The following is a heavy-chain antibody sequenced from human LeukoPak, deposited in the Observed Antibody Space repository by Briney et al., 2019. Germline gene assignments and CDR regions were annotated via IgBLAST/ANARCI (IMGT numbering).Heavy chain of an antibody. CDR1: GGSISSYW. Sequence: SETLSLTCTVSGGSISSYWWSWIRQPPGKGLEWIGHIYYRGSTNYNPSLNSRVTISLDTSKKQFSLKLNSVTAADTAVYFCARGSCGGGSCYVGPYFDYWGQGTLVTVSS. V-gene: IGHV4-59*01. CDR3: ARGSCGGGSCYVGPYFDY. J-gene: IGHJ4*02. D-gene: IGHD2-15*01. CDR2: IYYRGST.